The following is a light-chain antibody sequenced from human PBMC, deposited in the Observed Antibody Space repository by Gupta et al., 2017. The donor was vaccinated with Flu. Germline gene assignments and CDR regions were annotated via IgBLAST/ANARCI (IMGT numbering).Light chain of an antibody. CDR2: GAF. V-gene: IGKV3-15*01. CDR3: QQYNNWPIT. Sequence: ATLSVSPGERVTLSCRASQSVSNNLAWYQQKPGQAPRVLIYGAFTRATGIPARVSGSGSGAEYTLTISSLQSEDFAVYYCQQYNNWPITFG. CDR1: QSVSNN. J-gene: IGKJ1*01.